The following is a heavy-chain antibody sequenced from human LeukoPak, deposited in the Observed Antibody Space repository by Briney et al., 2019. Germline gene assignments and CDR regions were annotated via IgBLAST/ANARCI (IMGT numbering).Heavy chain of an antibody. J-gene: IGHJ2*01. CDR3: ARAAYWYFDL. CDR1: DGSISNYY. V-gene: IGHV4-59*01. CDR2: IDNSGST. Sequence: SETLSLTCTVSDGSISNYYWSWVRQPPGKGLEWIAYIDNSGSTNYNPSLRSRVTISIDTSRNQFSLKLSSVTAADTAVYYCARAAYWYFDLWGRGTLVSVSS.